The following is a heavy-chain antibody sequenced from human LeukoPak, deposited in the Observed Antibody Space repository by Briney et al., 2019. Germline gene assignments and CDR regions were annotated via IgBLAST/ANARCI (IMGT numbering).Heavy chain of an antibody. V-gene: IGHV3-74*01. CDR2: INSDGSST. CDR3: AKGQQLRSFLDY. CDR1: GFTFSSYW. D-gene: IGHD2-2*01. J-gene: IGHJ4*02. Sequence: QPGGSLRLSCAASGFTFSSYWMHWVRQAPGKGLVWVSRINSDGSSTSYADSVKGRFTISRDNAKNSLYLQMNSLRAEDTALYYCAKGQQLRSFLDYWGQGTLVTVSS.